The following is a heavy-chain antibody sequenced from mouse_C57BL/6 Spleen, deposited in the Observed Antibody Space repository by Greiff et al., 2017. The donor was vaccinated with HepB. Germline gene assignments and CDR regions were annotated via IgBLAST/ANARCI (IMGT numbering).Heavy chain of an antibody. CDR2: IYPSDSET. Sequence: QVQLQQPGAELVRPGSSVKLSCKASGYTFTSYWMDWVKQRPGQGLEWIGNIYPSDSETHYNQKFKDKATLTVDKSSSTAYMQLSSLTSEDSAVYYCARRNYYGSSDPPWFAYWGQGTLVTVSA. V-gene: IGHV1-61*01. CDR1: GYTFTSYW. D-gene: IGHD1-1*01. CDR3: ARRNYYGSSDPPWFAY. J-gene: IGHJ3*01.